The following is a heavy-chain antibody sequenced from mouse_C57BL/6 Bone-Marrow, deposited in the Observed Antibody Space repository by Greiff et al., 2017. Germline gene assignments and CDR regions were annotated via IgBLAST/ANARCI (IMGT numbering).Heavy chain of an antibody. J-gene: IGHJ2*01. D-gene: IGHD1-1*01. V-gene: IGHV14-4*01. CDR3: TTGYYGSIYYFDY. CDR1: GFNIKDDY. Sequence: VQLQQSGAELVRAGASVKLSCTASGFNIKDDYMHWVKQRPEQGLEWIGWIDPENGDTEYASKFQGKATITADTSSNTAYLQLSSLTSEDTAVYYCTTGYYGSIYYFDYWGQGTTLTVSS. CDR2: IDPENGDT.